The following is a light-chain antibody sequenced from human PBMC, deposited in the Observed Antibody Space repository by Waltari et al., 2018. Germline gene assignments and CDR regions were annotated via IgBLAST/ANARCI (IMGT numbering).Light chain of an antibody. Sequence: DIQMTQSPSSLSASVGDRFTITCRASQTISRYLNLYQQKPGKAPNLLIYAASSLQSGVPSRFSGSGSGRDFTLIITSLQPEDFATYYCQESYSFTRTFGQGTKVEIK. CDR3: QESYSFTRT. CDR2: AAS. V-gene: IGKV1-39*01. CDR1: QTISRY. J-gene: IGKJ1*01.